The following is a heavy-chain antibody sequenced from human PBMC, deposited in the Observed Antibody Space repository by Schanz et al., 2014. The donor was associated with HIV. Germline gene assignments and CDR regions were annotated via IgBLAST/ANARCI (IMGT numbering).Heavy chain of an antibody. J-gene: IGHJ4*02. Sequence: VQVVESGGGVVRPGRSLRLSCAASGFTVSSIYMSWVRQAPGRGLEWVSAISGSSITYSADSVKGRFTISRDNSKNTLCLQMNSLRAEDTAVYHCVRDQSLWGSGYTYFDHWGQGTQVTVSS. D-gene: IGHD5-12*01. CDR3: VRDQSLWGSGYTYFDH. CDR2: ISGSSIT. CDR1: GFTVSSIY. V-gene: IGHV3-66*01.